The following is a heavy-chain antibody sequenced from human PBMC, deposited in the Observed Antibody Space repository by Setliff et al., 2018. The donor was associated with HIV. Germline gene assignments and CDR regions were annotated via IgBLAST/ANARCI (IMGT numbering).Heavy chain of an antibody. V-gene: IGHV5-10-1*01. Sequence: GESLKISCKGSGYSFASYWISWVRQMPGKGLEWMGRIDPTDSYINDSPPYQGHVTISVDKPISTVYLQWSSLKASDTAIYYYARQSYYYYNMDVWGQGTTVTVSS. D-gene: IGHD2-21*01. CDR1: GYSFASYW. CDR3: ARQSYYYYNMDV. J-gene: IGHJ6*02. CDR2: IDPTDSYI.